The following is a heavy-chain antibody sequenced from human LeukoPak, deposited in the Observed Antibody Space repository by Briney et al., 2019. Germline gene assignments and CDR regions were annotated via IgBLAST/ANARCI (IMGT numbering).Heavy chain of an antibody. CDR2: INGDGGTT. Sequence: GGSLRLSCAASGFTFSSYWMHWVRQAPGKWLVWVSHINGDGGTTTYAGFVKGRFTISRDNAKNTLYLQVNSIRAEDTAVFYCARSNNYGFDYWGQGTLVTVSS. CDR1: GFTFSSYW. J-gene: IGHJ4*02. V-gene: IGHV3-74*03. D-gene: IGHD5-24*01. CDR3: ARSNNYGFDY.